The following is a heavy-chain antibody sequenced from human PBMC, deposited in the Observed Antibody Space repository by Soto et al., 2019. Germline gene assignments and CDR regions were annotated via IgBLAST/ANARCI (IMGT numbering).Heavy chain of an antibody. CDR1: GFTFSSYW. Sequence: EVQLVESGGGLVQPGGSLRLSCAASGFTFSSYWMSWVRQAPGKGLEWVANIKQDGSEKYYVDSVKGRFTISRDNAKNSLYLQMNGLRAEDTAVYYCARAPAGFWSGYYTPFDYWGQGTLVTVSS. J-gene: IGHJ4*02. CDR2: IKQDGSEK. CDR3: ARAPAGFWSGYYTPFDY. D-gene: IGHD3-3*01. V-gene: IGHV3-7*03.